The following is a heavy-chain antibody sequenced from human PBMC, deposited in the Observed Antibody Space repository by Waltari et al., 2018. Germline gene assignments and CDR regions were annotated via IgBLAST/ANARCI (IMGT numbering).Heavy chain of an antibody. V-gene: IGHV1-3*04. D-gene: IGHD1-1*01. J-gene: IGHJ4*02. CDR2: VNTITGKT. CDR3: ARVETTGQIYFLAY. Sequence: QVQLVQSGTEVKKPGASVKVSCKASGYTFPNNAMHWVRQAPGQRLEWMGWVNTITGKTKYSQKFQGRVTFTRDTSASTAYMELSGLTSQDTAILYRARVETTGQIYFLAYWCQGTLVTLSS. CDR1: GYTFPNNA.